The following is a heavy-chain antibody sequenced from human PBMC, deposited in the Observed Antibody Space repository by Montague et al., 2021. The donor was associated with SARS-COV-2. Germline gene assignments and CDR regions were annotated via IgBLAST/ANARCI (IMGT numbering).Heavy chain of an antibody. D-gene: IGHD3-10*01. CDR3: ATYYYNSDHVRSA. CDR2: IINSSSST. J-gene: IGHJ5*02. V-gene: IGHV3-48*03. Sequence: SLRLSCAASGFTFSSYEMNWVRQASGKGLEWISKIINSSSSTYYADSVKGRFTISRDNAKNSLYLQMNSLRAEDTAVYYCATYYYNSDHVRSAWGQGTLVTVSS. CDR1: GFTFSSYE.